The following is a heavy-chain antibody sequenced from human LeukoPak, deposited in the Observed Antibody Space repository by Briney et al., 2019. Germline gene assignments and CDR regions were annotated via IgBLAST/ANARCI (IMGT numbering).Heavy chain of an antibody. Sequence: SETLSLTCTVSGGSISSYCRSWIRQPPGKGLEWVAYIYYSGSTNYNPSLKSRVTKSVDTSKNQFSLNLSAVTAADTAVYYCAREGGGYFDPWGQGTLVTVSS. CDR3: AREGGGYFDP. V-gene: IGHV4-59*01. D-gene: IGHD2-15*01. CDR2: IYYSGST. J-gene: IGHJ5*02. CDR1: GGSISSYC.